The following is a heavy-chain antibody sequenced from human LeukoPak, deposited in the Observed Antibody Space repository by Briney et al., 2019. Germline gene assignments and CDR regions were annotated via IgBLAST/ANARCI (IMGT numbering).Heavy chain of an antibody. D-gene: IGHD6-13*01. V-gene: IGHV4-59*01. CDR1: GGSISSYY. CDR2: IYYSGST. Sequence: SETLSLTCTVSGGSISSYYWSWIRQPPGKGLEWIGYIYYSGSTNYNPSLKSRVTISVDTSKNQFSLKLNSVTAADTAVYYCARGRAAAGTPVDYWGQGILVTVSS. J-gene: IGHJ4*02. CDR3: ARGRAAAGTPVDY.